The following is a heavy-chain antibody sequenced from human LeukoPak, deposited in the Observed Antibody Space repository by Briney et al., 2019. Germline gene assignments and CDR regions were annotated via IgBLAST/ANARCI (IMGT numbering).Heavy chain of an antibody. V-gene: IGHV3-30-3*01. J-gene: IGHJ6*03. D-gene: IGHD3-3*01. CDR1: GVTFSSYA. CDR3: ATDGELHDFWSVYYKKYSYYMDV. CDR2: ISYDGSNK. Sequence: GGSLRLSCAASGVTFSSYAMHWVRKAPGKGLEWVAVISYDGSNKYYADSVKGRFTISRDNPKNTLYLQMNSLSAEDTAVYYCATDGELHDFWSVYYKKYSYYMDVWGKGTTVTVSS.